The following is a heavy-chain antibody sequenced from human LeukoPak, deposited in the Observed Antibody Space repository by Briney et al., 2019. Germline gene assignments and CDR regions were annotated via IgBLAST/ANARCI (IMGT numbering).Heavy chain of an antibody. CDR1: GYTFNKYW. V-gene: IGHV5-51*01. J-gene: IGHJ4*02. CDR3: ARLSRNWSDGGVDH. CDR2: IYPGDSDS. Sequence: GESLKISCQASGYTFNKYWIGWVRQMPGKGLEWMGIIYPGDSDSRYSPSSQGQVTISVDKSISTTYLQWSSLKASDTAMYYCARLSRNWSDGGVDHWGQGTLVAVSS. D-gene: IGHD1-1*01.